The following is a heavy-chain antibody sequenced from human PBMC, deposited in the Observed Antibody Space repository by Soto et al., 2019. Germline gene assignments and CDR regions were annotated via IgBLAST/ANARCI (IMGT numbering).Heavy chain of an antibody. D-gene: IGHD3-9*01. Sequence: GESLKISCKGSGYSFTSYWIGWVRQMPGKGLEWMGIIYPGDSDTRYSPSFQGQVTISADKSISTAYLQWSSLKASDTAMYYCARPYYYDILTGYYPGAFDIWGQETMVTVSS. CDR2: IYPGDSDT. J-gene: IGHJ3*02. V-gene: IGHV5-51*01. CDR1: GYSFTSYW. CDR3: ARPYYYDILTGYYPGAFDI.